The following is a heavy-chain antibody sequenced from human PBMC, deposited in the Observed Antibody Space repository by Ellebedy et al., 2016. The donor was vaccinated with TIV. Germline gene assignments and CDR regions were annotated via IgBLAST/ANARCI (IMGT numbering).Heavy chain of an antibody. V-gene: IGHV3-23*01. CDR3: AKDGDYDSSLYYYGRFDY. Sequence: GESLKISCAASGFTFSSYSMNWVRQAPGKGLEWVSGISGSGGRTYYADSAKGRFTVSRDNSKNTLYLQMNSLRAEDTALYYCAKDGDYDSSLYYYGRFDYWGQGTLVTVSS. J-gene: IGHJ4*02. D-gene: IGHD3-22*01. CDR2: ISGSGGRT. CDR1: GFTFSSYS.